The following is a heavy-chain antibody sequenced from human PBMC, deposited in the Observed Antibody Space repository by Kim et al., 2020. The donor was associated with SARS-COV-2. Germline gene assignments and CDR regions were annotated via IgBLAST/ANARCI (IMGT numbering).Heavy chain of an antibody. V-gene: IGHV1-18*01. D-gene: IGHD3-9*01. Sequence: ASVKVSCKASGYTFTSYGISWVRQAPGQGLEWMGLISAYNGNTNYAQKLQGRVTMTTDTSTSTAYMELRSLRSDDTAVYYCARDDDILTGYGFTRIDYYYYGMDVWGQGTTVTVSS. J-gene: IGHJ6*02. CDR3: ARDDDILTGYGFTRIDYYYYGMDV. CDR2: ISAYNGNT. CDR1: GYTFTSYG.